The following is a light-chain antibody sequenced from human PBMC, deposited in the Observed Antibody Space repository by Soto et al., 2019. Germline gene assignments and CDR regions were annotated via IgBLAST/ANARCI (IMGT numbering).Light chain of an antibody. J-gene: IGKJ4*01. Sequence: EIVLTQSPGTLSLSPGERATLSCRASQSVSSSYLAWYQQKPGQAPRLLIYGASSRATGIPDRFSGSGSGTDVTLTISRLEPEDFEVYYCQQYGSSPRTFGGGPKVEIK. CDR2: GAS. V-gene: IGKV3-20*01. CDR1: QSVSSSY. CDR3: QQYGSSPRT.